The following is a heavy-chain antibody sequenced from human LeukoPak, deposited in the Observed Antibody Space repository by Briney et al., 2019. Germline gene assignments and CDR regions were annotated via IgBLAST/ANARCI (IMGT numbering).Heavy chain of an antibody. D-gene: IGHD3-3*01. V-gene: IGHV4-34*01. CDR1: GGSFSGYY. Sequence: PSETLSLTCAVYGGSFSGYYWSWIRQPPGKGLEWIGEINHSGSTNHNPSLKSRVTISVDTSKNQFSLKLSSVTAADTAVYYCARGRRIFGVVIDYWGQGTLVTVSS. J-gene: IGHJ4*02. CDR2: INHSGST. CDR3: ARGRRIFGVVIDY.